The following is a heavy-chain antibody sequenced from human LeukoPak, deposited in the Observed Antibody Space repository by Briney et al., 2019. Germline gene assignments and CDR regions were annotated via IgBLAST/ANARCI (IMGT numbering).Heavy chain of an antibody. CDR1: GFTFTFCW. V-gene: IGHV3-7*01. Sequence: GGSLRLSCAASGFTFTFCWMSWVRQTPGKGLEWVASIKQDGSEEFYADSVKGRFTISRDNAKNSLYLQVNSLRAEDKAVYYCARVPGVTRYFDSWGQGILVTVSS. D-gene: IGHD4-23*01. J-gene: IGHJ4*02. CDR3: ARVPGVTRYFDS. CDR2: IKQDGSEE.